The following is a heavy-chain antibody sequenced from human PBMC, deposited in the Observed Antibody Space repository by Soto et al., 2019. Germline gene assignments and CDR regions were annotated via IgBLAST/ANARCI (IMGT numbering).Heavy chain of an antibody. CDR3: ARHLGYYGSGSSLPNDY. CDR2: IYYSGST. D-gene: IGHD3-10*01. CDR1: GGPISSSSYY. J-gene: IGHJ4*02. V-gene: IGHV4-39*01. Sequence: SETLSLTCTVSGGPISSSSYYWGWIRQPPGKGLEWIGSIYYSGSTYYNPSLKSRVTISVDTSKNQFSLKLSSVTAADTAVYYCARHLGYYGSGSSLPNDYWGQGTLVTVSS.